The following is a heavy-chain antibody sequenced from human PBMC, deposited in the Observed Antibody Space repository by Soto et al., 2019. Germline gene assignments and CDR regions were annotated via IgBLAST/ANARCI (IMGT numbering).Heavy chain of an antibody. CDR1: GGTFSTYI. J-gene: IGHJ3*01. V-gene: IGHV1-69*08. D-gene: IGHD3-3*01. CDR3: ARDRITTRGDAFDL. CDR2: IIPIPDIT. Sequence: QVQLVQSGAEVRKPGSSVKVSCKAPGGTFSTYIISWVRQAPGQGLEWMGRIIPIPDITNYAQKFQGRVKVTADRSMSTAYMELTSLKSEDTAVYYCARDRITTRGDAFDLWGQGTMVTVSS.